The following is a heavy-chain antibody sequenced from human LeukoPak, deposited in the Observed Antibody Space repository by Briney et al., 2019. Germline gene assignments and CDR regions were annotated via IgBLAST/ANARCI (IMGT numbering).Heavy chain of an antibody. D-gene: IGHD7-27*01. CDR2: INPNSGGT. J-gene: IGHJ3*02. CDR1: GYTFTGYY. CDR3: AREEGNWGDAFDI. V-gene: IGHV1-2*02. Sequence: ASVKVSCKASGYTFTGYYIHWVRQAPGQGLEWMGWINPNSGGTNYAQKLQGRVTMTTDTSTSTAYMELRSLRSDDTAVYYCAREEGNWGDAFDIWGQGTMVTVSS.